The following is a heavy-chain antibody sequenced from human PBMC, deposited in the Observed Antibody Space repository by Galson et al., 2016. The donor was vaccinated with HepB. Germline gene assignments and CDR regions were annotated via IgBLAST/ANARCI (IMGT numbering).Heavy chain of an antibody. D-gene: IGHD3-16*01. CDR1: GGSFNNYY. CDR3: ARSHLGFSLRSHFKRPRIDF. CDR2: ISHTGST. Sequence: ETLSLTCAVYGGSFNNYYWNWIRQPPGKGLEWIEEISHTGSTNYNPSLKSRVSISIDTSKYQFSLKLNSVTAADAAVYYCARSHLGFSLRSHFKRPRIDFWGQGTLVTLSS. V-gene: IGHV4-34*01. J-gene: IGHJ4*02.